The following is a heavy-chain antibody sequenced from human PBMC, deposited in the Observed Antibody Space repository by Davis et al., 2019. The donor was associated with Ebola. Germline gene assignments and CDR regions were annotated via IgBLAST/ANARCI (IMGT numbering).Heavy chain of an antibody. Sequence: PSETLSLTCAVSGDSISTGGYSWSWIRQPPGKGLEWIGYIYHSGSTYYNPSLKSRVAISLDRSKNQFSLKLNSVTAADTAVYYCAREKRRYCTGGICYSTNAFDIWGQGTVVIVSS. V-gene: IGHV4-30-2*01. CDR2: IYHSGST. CDR1: GDSISTGGYS. D-gene: IGHD2-8*02. CDR3: AREKRRYCTGGICYSTNAFDI. J-gene: IGHJ3*02.